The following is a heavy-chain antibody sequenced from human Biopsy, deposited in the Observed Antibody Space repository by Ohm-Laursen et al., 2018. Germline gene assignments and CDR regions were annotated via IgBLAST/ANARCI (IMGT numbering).Heavy chain of an antibody. J-gene: IGHJ6*02. V-gene: IGHV4-59*01. Sequence: GTLSLTWSVSGDSIARYYWTWIRQSPGKGLEWIAYIYYSGRPNYNPSLKGRVVISVDRSRNQFFLKLTSATAADTAIYYCARVDRYNFDHYIMDAWGRGTTVTVSS. CDR3: ARVDRYNFDHYIMDA. CDR1: GDSIARYY. D-gene: IGHD1-20*01. CDR2: IYYSGRP.